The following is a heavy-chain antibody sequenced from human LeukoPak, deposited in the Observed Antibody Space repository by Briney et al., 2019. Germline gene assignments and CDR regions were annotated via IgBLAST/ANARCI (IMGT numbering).Heavy chain of an antibody. V-gene: IGHV3-30*03. J-gene: IGHJ4*02. CDR1: GFTFSSYG. Sequence: GGSLRLSCEASGFTFSSYGMHWVRRAPGKGLEWMTVISHDGSNKYYVDSVKGRFTISRDNSKSTLYLQMNSLRAEDTAVYYCARGHSGSYIDYWGQETLVTVSS. CDR3: ARGHSGSYIDY. D-gene: IGHD1-26*01. CDR2: ISHDGSNK.